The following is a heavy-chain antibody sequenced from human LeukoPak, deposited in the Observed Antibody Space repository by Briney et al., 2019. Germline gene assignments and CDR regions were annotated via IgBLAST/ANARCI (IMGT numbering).Heavy chain of an antibody. Sequence: PGRSLRLSCAASGFTFSSYGMHWVRQAPGKGLEWVAVIWYAVSNKYYADSVKGRFTISRDNSKNTLYLQMNSLRAEDTAVYYCARGDFYSDHLPFDYWGQGTLDTVSS. D-gene: IGHD4-17*01. V-gene: IGHV3-33*01. CDR3: ARGDFYSDHLPFDY. CDR2: IWYAVSNK. CDR1: GFTFSSYG. J-gene: IGHJ4*02.